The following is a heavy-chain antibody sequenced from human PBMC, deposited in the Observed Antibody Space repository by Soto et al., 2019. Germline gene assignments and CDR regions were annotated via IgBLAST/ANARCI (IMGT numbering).Heavy chain of an antibody. D-gene: IGHD3-10*01. V-gene: IGHV3-21*01. CDR2: ISSSSSYI. J-gene: IGHJ4*02. CDR3: ARDYPKRWFGELRPRRYFDY. CDR1: GFTFSSYS. Sequence: GGSLRLSCAASGFTFSSYSMNWVRQAPGKGLEWVSSISSSSSYIYYADSVKGRFTISRDNAKNSLYLQMNSLRAEDTAVYYCARDYPKRWFGELRPRRYFDYWGQGTLVTVSS.